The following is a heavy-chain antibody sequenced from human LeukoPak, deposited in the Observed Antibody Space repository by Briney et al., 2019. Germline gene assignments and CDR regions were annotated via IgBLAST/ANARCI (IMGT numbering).Heavy chain of an antibody. Sequence: SETLSLTCAVYGGSFSGYYWSWIRQPPGKGLEGIGEINHSGSTNYNPSLKSRVTISVDTSKNQFSLKLSSVTAADTAVYYCARGRYSSGWYPYYGMDVWGQGTTVTVSS. V-gene: IGHV4-34*01. D-gene: IGHD6-19*01. CDR1: GGSFSGYY. J-gene: IGHJ6*02. CDR3: ARGRYSSGWYPYYGMDV. CDR2: INHSGST.